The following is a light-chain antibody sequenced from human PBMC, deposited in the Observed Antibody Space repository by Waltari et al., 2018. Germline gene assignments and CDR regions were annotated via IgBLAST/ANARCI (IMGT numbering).Light chain of an antibody. CDR1: SSDVGYYNY. Sequence: QSALTQPASLSGSPGQSITISCPGTSSDVGYYNYFSWYQHYPGTAPKLIIYDVTNRPSGVSSRFSGSKSGNTASLTISGLQAEDETDYYCSSYTTSGLYVFGSGTQVTVL. V-gene: IGLV2-14*03. CDR3: SSYTTSGLYV. CDR2: DVT. J-gene: IGLJ1*01.